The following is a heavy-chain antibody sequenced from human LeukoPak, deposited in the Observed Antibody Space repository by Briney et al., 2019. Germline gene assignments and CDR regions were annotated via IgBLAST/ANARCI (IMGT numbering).Heavy chain of an antibody. CDR1: GGSFSGYY. Sequence: SETLSLTCAVHGGSFSGYYWSWIRQPPGKGLEWIGEINHSGSTNYNPSLKSRVTISVDTSKNQFSLKLSSVTAADTAVYYCARVGSSSSADYWGQGTLVTVSS. V-gene: IGHV4-34*01. CDR2: INHSGST. J-gene: IGHJ4*02. CDR3: ARVGSSSSADY. D-gene: IGHD6-6*01.